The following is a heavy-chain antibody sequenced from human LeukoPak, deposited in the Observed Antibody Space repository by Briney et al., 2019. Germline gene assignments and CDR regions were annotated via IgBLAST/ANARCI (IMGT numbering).Heavy chain of an antibody. Sequence: SETLSLTCTVSSGSISTSNYYWGWVRQPPGKALEWIGNIFYSGSTYYSPSLKSRVTISLDTSRNQFSLKLSSVTAADTAVYYCARQTKYSSGWSTSYYYYYMDVWGKGTTVTISS. V-gene: IGHV4-39*01. CDR2: IFYSGST. CDR1: SGSISTSNYY. J-gene: IGHJ6*03. D-gene: IGHD6-19*01. CDR3: ARQTKYSSGWSTSYYYYYMDV.